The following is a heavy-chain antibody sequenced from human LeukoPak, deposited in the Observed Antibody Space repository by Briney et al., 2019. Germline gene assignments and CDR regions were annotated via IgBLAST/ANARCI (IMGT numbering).Heavy chain of an antibody. D-gene: IGHD3-16*01. Sequence: GGSLRLSCAASGFTFSSYGMHWVRQAPGKGLEWVAFIRYDGSNKYYADSVKGRFTISRDNSKNTLYLQMNSLRAEDTAVYYCARLYDYVWGGQEYWGQGTLVTVSS. CDR2: IRYDGSNK. CDR1: GFTFSSYG. CDR3: ARLYDYVWGGQEY. V-gene: IGHV3-30*02. J-gene: IGHJ4*02.